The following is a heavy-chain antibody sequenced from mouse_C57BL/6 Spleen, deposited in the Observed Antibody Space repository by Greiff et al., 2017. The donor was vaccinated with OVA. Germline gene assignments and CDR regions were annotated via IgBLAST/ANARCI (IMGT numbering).Heavy chain of an antibody. CDR3: ARRDYGEDY. Sequence: EVKLQQSGPELVKPGASVKISCKASGYSFTGYYMNWVKQSPEKSLEWIGEINPSTGGTTYNQKFKAKATLTVDKSSSTAYMQLKSLTSEDSAVYYCARRDYGEDYWGQGTTLTVSS. CDR2: INPSTGGT. CDR1: GYSFTGYY. D-gene: IGHD1-1*01. V-gene: IGHV1-42*01. J-gene: IGHJ2*01.